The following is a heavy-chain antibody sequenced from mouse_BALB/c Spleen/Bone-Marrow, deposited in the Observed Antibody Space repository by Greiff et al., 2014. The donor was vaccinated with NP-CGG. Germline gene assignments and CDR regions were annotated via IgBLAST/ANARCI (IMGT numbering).Heavy chain of an antibody. D-gene: IGHD2-14*01. CDR1: GYTFTSYY. Sequence: VHLVESGPELVKPGSSVRISCKASGYTFTSYYIHWVKQRPGQGLEWIGWIYPGNVNTNYNEKFEDKATLTADKSSSTAYMYLSSLTSEDSAVYFCARGDYYRSPMDYWGQGTSATVSS. V-gene: IGHV1S56*01. J-gene: IGHJ4*01. CDR3: ARGDYYRSPMDY. CDR2: IYPGNVNT.